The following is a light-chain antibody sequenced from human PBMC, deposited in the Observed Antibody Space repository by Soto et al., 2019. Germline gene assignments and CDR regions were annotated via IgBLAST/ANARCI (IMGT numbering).Light chain of an antibody. V-gene: IGLV2-14*03. J-gene: IGLJ1*01. CDR1: SSDIGSYDH. CDR3: ISYTDRQSYL. CDR2: AVS. Sequence: QSLLTQPASVSGSPGQSVTISCSGTSSDIGSYDHVAWYQQFPGKSPKLIIYAVSDRPSGVSDRFSGSKSGISASLTISGLQTEDEADYYCISYTDRQSYLFGTGTKV.